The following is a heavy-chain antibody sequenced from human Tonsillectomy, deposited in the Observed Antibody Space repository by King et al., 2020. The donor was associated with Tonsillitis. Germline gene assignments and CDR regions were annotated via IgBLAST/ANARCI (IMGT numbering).Heavy chain of an antibody. J-gene: IGHJ3*02. D-gene: IGHD5-12*01. CDR2: INHGGTT. Sequence: HVQLQQWGAGLLKPSETLSLTCGVYGGSFSGYFWSWIRQPPGKGLEWIGEINHGGTTKYNPSLKSRVSVSVDTSKNQFSLKMSSVTAADPAVYYCARAPRAITLEKTFIQNAFDIWGQGTMVTISS. CDR3: ARAPRAITLEKTFIQNAFDI. CDR1: GGSFSGYF. V-gene: IGHV4-34*01.